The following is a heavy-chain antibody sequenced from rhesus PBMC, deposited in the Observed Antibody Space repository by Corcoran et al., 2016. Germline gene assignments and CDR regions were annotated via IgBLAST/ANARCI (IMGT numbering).Heavy chain of an antibody. CDR3: ARDLAYCSSTYCSSGNSLDV. J-gene: IGHJ5-2*02. CDR2: INGNSGST. CDR1: GASISSYW. V-gene: IGHV4-80*01. Sequence: QVQLQESGPGLVKPSETLSLTCAVSGASISSYWWNWIRQPPGKGLEWIGGINGNSGSTNYNPSLKSRVTISKDASKNQFSLKLSSVTAADTAVYYCARDLAYCSSTYCSSGNSLDVWGRGVLVTVSS. D-gene: IGHD2-15*01.